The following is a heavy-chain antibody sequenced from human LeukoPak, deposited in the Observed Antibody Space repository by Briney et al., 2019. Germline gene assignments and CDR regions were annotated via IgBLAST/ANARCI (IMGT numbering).Heavy chain of an antibody. CDR3: AREVRTSSYTDY. J-gene: IGHJ4*02. D-gene: IGHD2-2*01. CDR1: GYTFTDYY. CDR2: INSNSGGT. V-gene: IGHV1-2*06. Sequence: ASVKVSCKASGYTFTDYYIYWVRQAPGQGPEWMGRINSNSGGTNFAQKFQGTLTLTRDTSISTAYMELGRLRSDDTAVYYCAREVRTSSYTDYWGQGTLVTVSS.